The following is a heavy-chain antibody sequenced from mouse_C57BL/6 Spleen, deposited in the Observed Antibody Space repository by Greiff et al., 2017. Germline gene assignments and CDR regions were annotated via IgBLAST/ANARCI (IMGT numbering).Heavy chain of an antibody. CDR2: INPNYGTT. CDR3: ARRYYGNYDYAMDY. V-gene: IGHV1-39*01. D-gene: IGHD2-1*01. CDR1: GYSFTDYN. J-gene: IGHJ4*01. Sequence: VQLKQSGPELVKPGASVKISCKASGYSFTDYNMNWVKQSNGKSLEWIGVINPNYGTTSYNQKFKGKATLTVDQSSSTAYMQLNSLTSEDSAVYYCARRYYGNYDYAMDYWGQGTSVTVSS.